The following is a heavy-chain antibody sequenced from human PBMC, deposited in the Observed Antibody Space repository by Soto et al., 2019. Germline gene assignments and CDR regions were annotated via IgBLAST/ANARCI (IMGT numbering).Heavy chain of an antibody. CDR2: IIPIFGTA. J-gene: IGHJ4*02. CDR1: GGTFSSYA. D-gene: IGHD2-2*01. CDR3: ARVNRDIVVVPAAMGAYYFDY. Sequence: EASVKVSCKASGGTFSSYAISWVRQAPGQGLEWMGGIIPIFGTANYAQKCQGRVTITADESTSTAYMELSSLRSEDTAVYYCARVNRDIVVVPAAMGAYYFDYWGQGTLVTVSS. V-gene: IGHV1-69*13.